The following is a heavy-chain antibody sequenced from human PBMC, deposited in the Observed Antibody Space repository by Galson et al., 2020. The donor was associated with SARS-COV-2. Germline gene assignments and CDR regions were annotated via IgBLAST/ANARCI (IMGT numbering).Heavy chain of an antibody. Sequence: GGSLRLSCAASGFTFSSYAMTWVRQAPGKGLEWVSSISGSGGSTYYADSVKGRFTISRDNSKNTLYLQMNSLRAEDMAVYYCAKDQNSGWYRYYYYYGMDVWGQGTTVTVSS. V-gene: IGHV3-23*01. CDR3: AKDQNSGWYRYYYYYGMDV. J-gene: IGHJ6*02. CDR1: GFTFSSYA. D-gene: IGHD6-19*01. CDR2: ISGSGGST.